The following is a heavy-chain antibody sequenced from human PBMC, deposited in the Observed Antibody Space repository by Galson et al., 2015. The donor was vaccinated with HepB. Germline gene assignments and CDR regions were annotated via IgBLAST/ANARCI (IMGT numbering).Heavy chain of an antibody. CDR2: INPSDGST. CDR1: GYRFNSYY. J-gene: IGHJ4*02. Sequence: SVKVSCKASGYRFNSYYIHWVRQAPGQGLEWLGIINPSDGSTTYAKKFRGRVTMIRFSPSLRSRLTITKNIAKSQVVLTMTKVDPTDTATYFCARIRRALPDYWGQGTLVTVSS. V-gene: IGHV1-46*02. CDR3: TKVDPTDTATYFCARIRRALPDY. D-gene: IGHD3-3*01.